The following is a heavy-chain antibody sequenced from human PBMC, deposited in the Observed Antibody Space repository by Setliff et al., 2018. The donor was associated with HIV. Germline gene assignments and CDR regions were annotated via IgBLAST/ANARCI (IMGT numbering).Heavy chain of an antibody. CDR2: INSDGSNS. CDR3: VRSIGGSPY. V-gene: IGHV3-74*01. J-gene: IGHJ4*02. D-gene: IGHD2-15*01. CDR1: GFNLKSYW. Sequence: GGSLRLSCAASGFNLKSYWMHWVRQVPGKGLVWVSRINSDGSNSNYADSVKGRFTISRDNAKNTLFLQMNSLRAEDTAVYFCVRSIGGSPYWGQGTLVTVSS.